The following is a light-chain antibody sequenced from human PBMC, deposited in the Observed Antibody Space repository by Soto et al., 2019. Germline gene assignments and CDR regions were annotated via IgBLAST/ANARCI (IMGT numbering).Light chain of an antibody. J-gene: IGLJ1*01. CDR3: CSNTRSGTLI. CDR2: DVS. Sequence: ALTQPASVSGSPVQSITISCVGTSGDIGDYNYVSWYQQHPGKVPKVIIYDVSNRPSGVSYRFSGTKSGNTASLTVSGLQAEDEADYYCCSNTRSGTLIFGTGTKVTV. CDR1: SGDIGDYNY. V-gene: IGLV2-14*01.